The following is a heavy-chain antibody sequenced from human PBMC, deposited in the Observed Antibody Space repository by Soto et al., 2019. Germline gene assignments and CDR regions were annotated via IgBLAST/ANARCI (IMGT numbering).Heavy chain of an antibody. CDR2: SGSGGST. D-gene: IGHD6-13*01. J-gene: IGHJ4*02. Sequence: PGGSLRLSCAASGITFSTYAMSWVRQAPGKGLEWVSASGSGGSTYYADSVKGRFTISRDKSKNTLYLQMNSLRAEDTALYYCAKSFSSNWYDYFDYWGQGSLVTVSS. CDR1: GITFSTYA. CDR3: AKSFSSNWYDYFDY. V-gene: IGHV3-23*01.